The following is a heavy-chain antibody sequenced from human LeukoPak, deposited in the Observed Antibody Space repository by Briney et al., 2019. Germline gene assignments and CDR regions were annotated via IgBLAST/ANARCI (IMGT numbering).Heavy chain of an antibody. V-gene: IGHV4-34*01. CDR2: INPSGST. CDR1: GGSFSGYH. Sequence: PSETLSLTCAVYGGSFSGYHWTWIRQSPGKGLEWIGDINPSGSTYYNPSLKSRLAISVDTSKNQFSLKLRSVTAADTAVYYCARGRHDITMIVVVMTSVSYYLDVWGKGTTVTVS. CDR3: ARGRHDITMIVVVMTSVSYYLDV. J-gene: IGHJ6*03. D-gene: IGHD3-22*01.